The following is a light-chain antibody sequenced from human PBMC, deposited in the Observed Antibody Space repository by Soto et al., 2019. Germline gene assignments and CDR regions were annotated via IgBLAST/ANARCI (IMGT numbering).Light chain of an antibody. V-gene: IGLV3-21*01. CDR1: NIGSKS. CDR3: YSAADNKGV. J-gene: IGLJ2*01. CDR2: YDS. Sequence: SYELTQPPSVSVAPGKTASVACGGSNIGSKSVHWYQKKSGQAPVLVMYYDSDRPSGIPERFSGSNSGNTATLTISRVEAGDEADYYCYSAADNKGVFGGGTKLTVL.